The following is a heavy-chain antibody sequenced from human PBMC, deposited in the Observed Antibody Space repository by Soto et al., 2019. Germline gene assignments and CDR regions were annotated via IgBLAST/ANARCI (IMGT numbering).Heavy chain of an antibody. D-gene: IGHD3-22*01. CDR3: ARIYDSSGYVDY. J-gene: IGHJ4*02. V-gene: IGHV4-30-4*01. Sequence: PSETLSLTCTVSGGSISSGHYYWSWIRQPPGKGLEWIGNIYFRGSTYYSPSLKGRGTISVDTSKNQFSLKLSSVTAADTAVYYCARIYDSSGYVDYWGLGTLVTVSS. CDR1: GGSISSGHYY. CDR2: IYFRGST.